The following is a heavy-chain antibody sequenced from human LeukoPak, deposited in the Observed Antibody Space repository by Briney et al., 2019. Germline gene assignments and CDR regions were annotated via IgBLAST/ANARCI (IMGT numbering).Heavy chain of an antibody. D-gene: IGHD3-10*01. Sequence: GGSLRLSRAASGFTFSSYAMSWVRQAPGKGLEWVSAISGSGGSTYYADSVKGRFTISRDNSKNTLYLQMNSLRAEDTAVYYCATHYGSGSYQETNYFDYWGQGTLVTVSS. CDR1: GFTFSSYA. CDR2: ISGSGGST. CDR3: ATHYGSGSYQETNYFDY. J-gene: IGHJ4*02. V-gene: IGHV3-23*01.